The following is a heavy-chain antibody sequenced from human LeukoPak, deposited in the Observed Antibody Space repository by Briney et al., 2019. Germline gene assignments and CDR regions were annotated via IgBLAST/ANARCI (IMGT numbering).Heavy chain of an antibody. Sequence: PGGSLRLSCAASGFTFSSYSMNWVRQAPGKGLEWVSYISSSFSAIYYADSIKGRFTISRDNAKNSLYLQMNSLRAEDTAVYYCAAFLNRMDVWGKGTTVTVSS. D-gene: IGHD3-3*01. V-gene: IGHV3-48*01. CDR1: GFTFSSYS. J-gene: IGHJ6*03. CDR2: ISSSFSAI. CDR3: AAFLNRMDV.